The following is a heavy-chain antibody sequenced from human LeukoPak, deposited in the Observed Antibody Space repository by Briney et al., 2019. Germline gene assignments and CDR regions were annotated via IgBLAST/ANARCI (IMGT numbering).Heavy chain of an antibody. J-gene: IGHJ4*02. V-gene: IGHV3-43*02. CDR3: AKDLPQYYDFWSGYYGGFDY. CDR1: GFTFEDYA. D-gene: IGHD3-3*01. CDR2: ISGNGNNI. Sequence: SGGSLRLSCAASGFTFEDYAMHWVRQGPRKGLEWVSLISGNGNNIYYADSVKGRFTISRDNSKNSLYLQMNSLRTEDTALYYCAKDLPQYYDFWSGYYGGFDYWGQGTLVTVSS.